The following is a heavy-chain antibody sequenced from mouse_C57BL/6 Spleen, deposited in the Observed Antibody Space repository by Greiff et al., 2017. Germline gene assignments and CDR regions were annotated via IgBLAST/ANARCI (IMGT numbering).Heavy chain of an antibody. D-gene: IGHD3-3*01. V-gene: IGHV1-50*01. CDR3: ARWDRFAY. CDR2: IDPSDSYT. CDR1: GYTFTSYW. J-gene: IGHJ3*01. Sequence: QVQLQQPGAELVKPGASVKLSCKASGYTFTSYWMQWVKQRPGQGLEWIGEIDPSDSYTNYNQKFKGKATLTVDTSSSTAYMQLSSLTSEDSAVFDCARWDRFAYWGQGTLVTVSA.